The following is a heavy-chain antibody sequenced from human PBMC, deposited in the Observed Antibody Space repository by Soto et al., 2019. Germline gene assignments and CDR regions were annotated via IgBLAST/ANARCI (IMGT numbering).Heavy chain of an antibody. D-gene: IGHD3-10*01. CDR2: ISYSGSP. CDR3: ARDRYGAGRQPFDY. V-gene: IGHV4-31*03. Sequence: QVQLQESGPGLVTPSQTLSLTGTVSGGAISSGGYYWSWIRQHPGKSLAWIGYISYSGSPYYNPSIKSRVTISVVTSKNPSSLKLRSVTPADTAVHYSARDRYGAGRQPFDYWGQGTLVTVSS. CDR1: GGAISSGGYY. J-gene: IGHJ4*02.